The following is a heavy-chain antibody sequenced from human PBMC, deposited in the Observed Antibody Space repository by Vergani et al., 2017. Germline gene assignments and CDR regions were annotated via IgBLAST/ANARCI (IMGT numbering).Heavy chain of an antibody. J-gene: IGHJ5*02. CDR3: AREEDSSSWYWGGIDP. V-gene: IGHV4-39*02. D-gene: IGHD6-13*01. CDR2: IYSTGTT. CDR1: GGSIGSSTYY. Sequence: QLQLQESGPGLVKPSETLSLTCTVSGGSIGSSTYYWVWIRQPPGKGLEWIGSIYSTGTTYYNPSLKSRVTISVDTSKNHFSLKLSSVTAADTAVYYCAREEDSSSWYWGGIDPWGQGTLVTVSS.